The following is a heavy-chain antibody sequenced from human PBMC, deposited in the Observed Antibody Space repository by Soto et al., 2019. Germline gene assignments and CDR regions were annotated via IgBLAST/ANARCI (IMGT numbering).Heavy chain of an antibody. CDR2: ISGSGGST. Sequence: GGSLRLSCAVPGFTFSSYAMSWVRQAPGKGLEWVSAISGSGGSTYYADSVKGRFTISRDNSKNTLYLQMNSLRAEDTAVYYCAKSPLSYCSSTSCYASDRANWFDPWGRGTLVTVSS. J-gene: IGHJ5*02. CDR3: AKSPLSYCSSTSCYASDRANWFDP. CDR1: GFTFSSYA. V-gene: IGHV3-23*01. D-gene: IGHD2-2*01.